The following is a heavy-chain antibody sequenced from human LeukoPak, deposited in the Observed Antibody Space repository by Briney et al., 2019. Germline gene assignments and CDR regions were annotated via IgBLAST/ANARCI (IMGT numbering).Heavy chain of an antibody. J-gene: IGHJ3*02. Sequence: ALRLSCAASGFTFDDYAMHWVRQAPGKGLEWVSGISWNSGSIGYADSVKGRFTISRDNAKNSLYLQMNSLRAEDMALYYCAKDAGPYYYASRDAFDIRGQGTMVTASS. CDR1: GFTFDDYA. V-gene: IGHV3-9*03. CDR2: ISWNSGSI. D-gene: IGHD3-22*01. CDR3: AKDAGPYYYASRDAFDI.